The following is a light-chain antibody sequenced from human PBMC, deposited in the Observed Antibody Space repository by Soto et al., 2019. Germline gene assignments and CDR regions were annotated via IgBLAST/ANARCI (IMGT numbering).Light chain of an antibody. CDR2: DVS. CDR3: CSYAGSDTFGV. CDR1: SSVVGGYNY. J-gene: IGLJ2*01. V-gene: IGLV2-11*01. Sequence: QSALTQPRSVSGSPGQSVTISCTGTSSVVGGYNYVSWYQQHPGKAPKLMIYDVSKRPSGVPDRFSGSKSGNTASLTISGLQAEDEADDNGCSYAGSDTFGVFGGGTKVTVL.